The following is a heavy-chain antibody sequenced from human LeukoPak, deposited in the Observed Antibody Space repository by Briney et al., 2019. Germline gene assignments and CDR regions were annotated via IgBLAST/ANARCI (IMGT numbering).Heavy chain of an antibody. Sequence: GRSLRLSCAASGFTFSSYGMHWVRQAPGKGLEWVANIKQDGSEIYYVDSVKGRFTISRDNAKSSLYLQMNSLRAEDTAVYYCVRAMDVWGQGTTVTVSS. V-gene: IGHV3-7*03. CDR1: GFTFSSYG. CDR2: IKQDGSEI. CDR3: VRAMDV. J-gene: IGHJ6*02.